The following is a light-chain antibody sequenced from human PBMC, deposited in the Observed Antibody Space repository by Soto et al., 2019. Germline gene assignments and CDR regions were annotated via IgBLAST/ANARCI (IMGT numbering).Light chain of an antibody. CDR1: QSVSST. J-gene: IGKJ2*01. V-gene: IGKV3-15*01. Sequence: EIVMTQSPATLSVSPGERATLSCRASQSVSSTLAWYQQKPGQAHRLLIYVASTRATGIPARFSGSGSGTECTLTISSLQSEDFAVYYCQQYNNWPPYTFGQGTKLEIK. CDR3: QQYNNWPPYT. CDR2: VAS.